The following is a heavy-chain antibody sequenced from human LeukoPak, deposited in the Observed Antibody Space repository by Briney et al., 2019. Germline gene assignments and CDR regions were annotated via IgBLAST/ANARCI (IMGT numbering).Heavy chain of an antibody. CDR3: AKGGTVTTFDLYYMDV. CDR2: ISGSGGST. Sequence: GGSLRLSCAASGFTFSSYAMSWVRQAPGKGLEWVSAISGSGGSTYYADSVKGRFTISRDNSKNTLYLQMNSLRAEDTAVYYCAKGGTVTTFDLYYMDVWGKGTTVTVSS. J-gene: IGHJ6*03. CDR1: GFTFSSYA. V-gene: IGHV3-23*01. D-gene: IGHD4-11*01.